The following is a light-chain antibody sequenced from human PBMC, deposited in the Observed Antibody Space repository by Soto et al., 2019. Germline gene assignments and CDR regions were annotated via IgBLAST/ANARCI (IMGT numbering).Light chain of an antibody. Sequence: QSVLTQPPSVSGAPGQRVTISCTGSSSNIGAGYDVHWYQQLPGTAPKLLIYGNSNRPSGVPDRFSGSKSGTPASLAINGLQAEDEADYYCQSYDSSVSSVVFGGGTKLTVL. CDR3: QSYDSSVSSVV. V-gene: IGLV1-40*01. CDR1: SSNIGAGYD. CDR2: GNS. J-gene: IGLJ2*01.